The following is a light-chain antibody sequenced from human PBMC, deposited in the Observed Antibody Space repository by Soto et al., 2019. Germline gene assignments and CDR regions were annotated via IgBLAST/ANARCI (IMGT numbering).Light chain of an antibody. CDR2: GAS. Sequence: DIQITQSPSSVSASVGDRVTVTCRASHNVSSWLAWYQQTPGKAPKLLIYGASTLQRGVPSRFSGSGSGTEFTHTISSLQPEDFATYFCQQGNRFPFTFGPGT. V-gene: IGKV1-12*01. CDR1: HNVSSW. J-gene: IGKJ3*01. CDR3: QQGNRFPFT.